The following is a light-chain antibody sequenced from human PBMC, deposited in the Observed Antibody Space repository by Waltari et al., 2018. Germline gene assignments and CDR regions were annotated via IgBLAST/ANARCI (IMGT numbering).Light chain of an antibody. V-gene: IGKV4-1*01. Sequence: IVMPQSPASLAVTPGEWGSIHCKSSQRVLFSSHNENYVAWYQQKPGQPPKLLIYWVSSRTSGVPDRFSGSGSGTDFTLTISSLQAEDVAVYYCQQYYSIPPAFGQGTKLEIQ. CDR2: WVS. CDR1: QRVLFSSHNENY. J-gene: IGKJ2*01. CDR3: QQYYSIPPA.